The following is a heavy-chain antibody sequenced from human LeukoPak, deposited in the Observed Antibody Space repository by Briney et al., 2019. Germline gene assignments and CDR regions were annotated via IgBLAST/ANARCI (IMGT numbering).Heavy chain of an antibody. V-gene: IGHV1-2*06. CDR2: INPNSGGT. CDR3: ARPFNSGSYYPTLRY. Sequence: ASVKVSCKASGYTFTSYYMHWVRQAPGQGLEWMGRINPNSGGTNYAQKFQGRVTMTRDTSISTAYMELSRLRSDDTAVYYCARPFNSGSYYPTLRYWGQGTLVTVSS. J-gene: IGHJ4*02. D-gene: IGHD1-26*01. CDR1: GYTFTSYY.